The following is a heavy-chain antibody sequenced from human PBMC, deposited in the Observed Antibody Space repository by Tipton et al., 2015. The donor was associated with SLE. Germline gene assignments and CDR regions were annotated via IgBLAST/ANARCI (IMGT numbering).Heavy chain of an antibody. CDR2: ISSNGGST. V-gene: IGHV3-64*01. CDR3: ARAVVRAKTWLQYKDAFDI. J-gene: IGHJ3*02. Sequence: SLRLSCAASGFTFSIYAMHWVRQAPGKGLEYVSSISSNGGSTYYANSVKGRFIISRDNSKNTLYLQMGSLRGEDMAVYYCARAVVRAKTWLQYKDAFDIWGQGTMVTVS. CDR1: GFTFSIYA. D-gene: IGHD5-24*01.